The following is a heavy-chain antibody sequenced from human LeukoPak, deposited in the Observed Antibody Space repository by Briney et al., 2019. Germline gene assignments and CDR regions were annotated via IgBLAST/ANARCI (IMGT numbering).Heavy chain of an antibody. CDR2: ISGSGGST. J-gene: IGHJ4*02. CDR1: GFTVSSNY. Sequence: PGGSLRLSCAASGFTVSSNYMSWVRQAPGKGLEWVSAISGSGGSTYYADSVKGRFTISKDNSKNTLYLQMNSLRAEDTAVYYCAKAVDVWGSYRPYYFDYWGQGTLVTVSS. D-gene: IGHD3-16*02. V-gene: IGHV3-23*01. CDR3: AKAVDVWGSYRPYYFDY.